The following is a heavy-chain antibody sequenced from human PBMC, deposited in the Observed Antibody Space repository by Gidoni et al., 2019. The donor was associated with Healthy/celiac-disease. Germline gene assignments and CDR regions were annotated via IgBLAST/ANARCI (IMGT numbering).Heavy chain of an antibody. CDR2: MNPNSGNT. D-gene: IGHD2-2*01. V-gene: IGHV1-8*01. CDR1: GYTFTSYD. Sequence: QVQLVQSGAEVKKPGASVKVSCKASGYTFTSYDINWVRQATGQGLEWMGWMNPNSGNTGYAQKFQGRVTMTRNTSISTAYMELSSLRSEDTAVYYCARAGGRGIVVVPAAMGYWGQGTLVTVSS. J-gene: IGHJ4*02. CDR3: ARAGGRGIVVVPAAMGY.